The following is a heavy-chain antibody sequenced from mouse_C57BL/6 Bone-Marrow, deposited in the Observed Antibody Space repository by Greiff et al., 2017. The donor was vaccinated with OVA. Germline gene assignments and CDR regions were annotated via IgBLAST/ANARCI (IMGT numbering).Heavy chain of an antibody. D-gene: IGHD1-1*01. CDR3: ANSGSRNWYFDV. J-gene: IGHJ1*03. CDR2: IYPGSGST. Sequence: QVQLKQSGPELVKPGASVKISCKASGYTFTSYWITWVKQRPGQGLEWIGDIYPGSGSTNYNEKFKSKATLTVDTSSSTAYMQLSSLTSEDSAVYYCANSGSRNWYFDVWGTGTTVTVSS. V-gene: IGHV1-55*01. CDR1: GYTFTSYW.